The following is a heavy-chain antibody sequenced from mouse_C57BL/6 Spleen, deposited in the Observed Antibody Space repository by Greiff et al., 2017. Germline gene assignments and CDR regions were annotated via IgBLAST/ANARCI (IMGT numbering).Heavy chain of an antibody. D-gene: IGHD1-1*01. V-gene: IGHV1-77*01. CDR3: ITTGFAY. CDR1: GYTFTASY. CDR2: IGPGRGST. Sequence: VQRVESGAELVKPGASVKISCKASGYTFTASYINWVKQRPGQGLEWIGKIGPGRGSTYYNEKFKGKATLTADKSSSTAYMQLSSLTSEDSAVYFCITTGFAYWGHGTLVTVSA. J-gene: IGHJ3*01.